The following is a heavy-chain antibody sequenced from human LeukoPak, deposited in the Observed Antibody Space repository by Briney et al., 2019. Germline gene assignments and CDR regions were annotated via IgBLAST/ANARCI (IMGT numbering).Heavy chain of an antibody. J-gene: IGHJ3*01. CDR1: GYSFTGHW. CDR3: ARYEKSATYSHGFDV. V-gene: IGHV5-51*01. Sequence: GESLKISSEAFGYSFTGHWIGWVRQMPGKGLEFMETIYPGDSDTRYSPSFEGRVTISVDKSINTAYLQWSGLKASDSAMYYCARYEKSATYSHGFDVWCQGTMVIVAS. D-gene: IGHD2-21*01. CDR2: IYPGDSDT.